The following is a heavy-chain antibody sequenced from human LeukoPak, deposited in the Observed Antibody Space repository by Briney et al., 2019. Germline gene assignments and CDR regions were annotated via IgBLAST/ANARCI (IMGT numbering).Heavy chain of an antibody. D-gene: IGHD2-15*01. Sequence: ASVKVSCKASGGTFSSYAISWVRQAPGQGLEWMGIINPSGGSTSYAQKFQGRVTMTRDMSTSTVYMELSSLRSEDTAVYYCAIPGGYCSGGYCYSNRYYFDYWGQGTLVTVSS. V-gene: IGHV1-46*01. J-gene: IGHJ4*02. CDR2: INPSGGST. CDR1: GGTFSSYA. CDR3: AIPGGYCSGGYCYSNRYYFDY.